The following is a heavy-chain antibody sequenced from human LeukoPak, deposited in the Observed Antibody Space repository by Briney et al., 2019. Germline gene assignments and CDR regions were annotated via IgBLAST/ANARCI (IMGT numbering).Heavy chain of an antibody. CDR3: ARPTLPFTIHSPFDY. CDR2: ITSSSNYI. J-gene: IGHJ4*02. V-gene: IGHV3-21*01. Sequence: GGSLRLSCAASGFTSSSYSMNWVRQAPGKGLEWVSSITSSSNYIYYVDSVKGRFTISRDNAKNSLYLQMNSLTAEDTAVYYCARPTLPFTIHSPFDYWGQGTLVTVSS. CDR1: GFTSSSYS. D-gene: IGHD3-3*01.